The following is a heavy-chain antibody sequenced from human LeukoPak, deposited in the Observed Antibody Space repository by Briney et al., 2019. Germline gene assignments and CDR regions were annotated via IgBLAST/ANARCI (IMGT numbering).Heavy chain of an antibody. V-gene: IGHV4-34*01. J-gene: IGHJ4*02. CDR2: INRGGST. CDR1: AVSFSGNY. D-gene: IGHD3/OR15-3a*01. CDR3: ARGRGTGSYYGY. Sequence: SETLSLTCAVDAVSFSGNYWSWIRQPPGKGLEWIGEINRGGSTNYNPSLKSRVSISADTSKKQFSLKLNSVTAADTAVYYCARGRGTGSYYGYWGQGTLVTVSS.